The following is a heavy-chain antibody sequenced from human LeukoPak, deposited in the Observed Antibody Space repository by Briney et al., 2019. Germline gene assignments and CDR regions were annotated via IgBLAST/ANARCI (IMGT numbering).Heavy chain of an antibody. Sequence: SETLSLTCTVSGGSISSYYWSWIRQPAGKGLEWIGRIYTSGSTYYNPSLKSRVTISVDTSKNQFSLKLSSVTAADTAVYYCARLISSLQYYYDSSGSDAFDIWGQGTMVTVSS. CDR2: IYTSGST. J-gene: IGHJ3*02. V-gene: IGHV4-4*07. D-gene: IGHD3-22*01. CDR3: ARLISSLQYYYDSSGSDAFDI. CDR1: GGSISSYY.